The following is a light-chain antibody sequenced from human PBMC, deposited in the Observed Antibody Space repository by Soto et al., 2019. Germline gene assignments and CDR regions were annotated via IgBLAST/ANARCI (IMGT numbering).Light chain of an antibody. V-gene: IGLV2-14*01. CDR3: SSYTSSSSQV. CDR2: DVS. Sequence: QSVLTQPASVSGSPGQSITISCTGTSSDVGGYKYVSWYQQHPGKAPKLLIYDVSNRPSGVSNRFSGSKSGNTASLTISGLQAEDEADYYCSSYTSSSSQVFGRGTKLTVL. J-gene: IGLJ3*02. CDR1: SSDVGGYKY.